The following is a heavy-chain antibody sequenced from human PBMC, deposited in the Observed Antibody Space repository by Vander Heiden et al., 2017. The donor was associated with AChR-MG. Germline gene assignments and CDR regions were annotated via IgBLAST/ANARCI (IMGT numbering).Heavy chain of an antibody. CDR2: ISPSSGGT. CDR1: GYTFTANN. CDR3: ARDGMAARPYALDI. Sequence: QVQLVQSGAEVKKPGASVKVSCKTSGYTFTANNMHWVRPAPGQGLEWMGRISPSSGGTDYAQKFRGRVTMTTDTSINTAYMDLSSLNSDDTAVYYCARDGMAARPYALDIWGQGTMVTVSS. V-gene: IGHV1-2*06. D-gene: IGHD6-6*01. J-gene: IGHJ3*02.